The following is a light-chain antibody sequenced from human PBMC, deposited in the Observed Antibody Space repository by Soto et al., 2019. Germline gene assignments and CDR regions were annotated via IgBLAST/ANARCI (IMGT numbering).Light chain of an antibody. J-gene: IGLJ1*01. Sequence: QSVLTQPASVSGSPGQSISISCTGTSSDVGSCDCVSWYQQHPGKAPRLMIYEVSDRPSGVSHRFSGSKSGNTASLTISGLQPEDEADYFCSSFTPSRTYVFGSGTKLTVL. CDR1: SSDVGSCDC. CDR3: SSFTPSRTYV. V-gene: IGLV2-14*01. CDR2: EVS.